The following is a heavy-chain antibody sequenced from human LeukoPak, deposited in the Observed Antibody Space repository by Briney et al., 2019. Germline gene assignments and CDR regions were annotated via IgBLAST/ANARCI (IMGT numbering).Heavy chain of an antibody. CDR2: ISGSGGST. Sequence: GGSLRLSCAASGFTFSSYAMSWVRQVPGKELEWVSAISGSGGSTYYADSVKGRFTISRDNSKNTLFLQMNSLRAEDTAVYYCAKTIATSATGYWGQGTLATVSS. CDR1: GFTFSSYA. D-gene: IGHD6-13*01. CDR3: AKTIATSATGY. V-gene: IGHV3-23*01. J-gene: IGHJ4*02.